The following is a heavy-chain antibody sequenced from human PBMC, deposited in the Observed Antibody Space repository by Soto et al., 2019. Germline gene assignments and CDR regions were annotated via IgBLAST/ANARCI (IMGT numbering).Heavy chain of an antibody. CDR2: ISPKTGAT. D-gene: IGHD2-8*02. J-gene: IGHJ4*02. Sequence: ASVKVSCKASGYTFTDYYLHWVRQAPGHGLEWMGWISPKTGATHYAQSFQGRVTMTRDTSITTAYVVVSSLTSDDTAVYYCAAGAESYFDFWGQGTLV. CDR3: AAGAESYFDF. V-gene: IGHV1-2*02. CDR1: GYTFTDYY.